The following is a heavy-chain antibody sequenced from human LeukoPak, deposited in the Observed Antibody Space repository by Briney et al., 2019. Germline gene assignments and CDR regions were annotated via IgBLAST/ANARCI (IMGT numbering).Heavy chain of an antibody. CDR3: ARAHSSSWYDGYYYGMDV. D-gene: IGHD6-13*01. J-gene: IGHJ6*02. V-gene: IGHV1-69*04. CDR2: IIPILGIA. CDR1: GGTFSSYA. Sequence: GASVKVSCKASGGTFSSYAISWVRQAPGQGLEWMGRIIPILGIANYAQKFQGRVTITADKSTSTAYIELSSLRSEDTAVYYCARAHSSSWYDGYYYGMDVWGQGTTVTVSS.